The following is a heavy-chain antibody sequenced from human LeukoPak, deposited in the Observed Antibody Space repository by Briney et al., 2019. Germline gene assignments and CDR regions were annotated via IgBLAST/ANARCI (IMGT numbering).Heavy chain of an antibody. CDR2: IYTSGST. Sequence: SETLSLTCTVSGGSITNYYWSWIRQPAGKGLEWIGRIYTSGSTSYNPSLKSRVTMSIGTSKNQFSLKVNSVTAADTAVYYCARLGAAPGPPHYFYYGMDVWGQGTTVTVS. CDR1: GGSITNYY. D-gene: IGHD6-13*01. J-gene: IGHJ6*02. CDR3: ARLGAAPGPPHYFYYGMDV. V-gene: IGHV4-4*07.